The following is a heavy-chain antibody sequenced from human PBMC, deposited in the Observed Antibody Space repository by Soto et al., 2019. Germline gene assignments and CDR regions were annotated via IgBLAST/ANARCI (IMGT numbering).Heavy chain of an antibody. Sequence: QVQLVESGGGVVQPGRSLRLSCAASGFTFSSYGMHWVRQAPGKGLEWVALISYDGSNKYYADSVKGRFTISRDNSKNTLYLQMNSLRAEDTAVYYCAKATSGVTALGIWGQGTLVTVSS. J-gene: IGHJ4*02. CDR2: ISYDGSNK. CDR1: GFTFSSYG. CDR3: AKATSGVTALGI. D-gene: IGHD2-21*02. V-gene: IGHV3-30*18.